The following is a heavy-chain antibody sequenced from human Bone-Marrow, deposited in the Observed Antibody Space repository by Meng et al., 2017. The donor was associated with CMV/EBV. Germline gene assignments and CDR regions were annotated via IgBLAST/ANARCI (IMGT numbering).Heavy chain of an antibody. CDR1: GFTFSDYG. CDR3: VKGKASDQ. CDR2: IRFDATTK. V-gene: IGHV3-30*02. Sequence: GGSLRLSCVASGFTFSDYGMHWVRQAPGKGLEWVAFIRFDATTKFYGDSVKGRFTISRDNSKDTLYLQMNSLRAEDTAIYYCVKGKASDQWGQGTLVTVSS. J-gene: IGHJ4*02.